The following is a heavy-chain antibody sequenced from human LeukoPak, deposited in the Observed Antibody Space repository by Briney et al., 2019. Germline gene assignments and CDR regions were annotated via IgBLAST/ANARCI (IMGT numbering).Heavy chain of an antibody. CDR1: GYSISSGYY. Sequence: SETLSLTCTVSGYSISSGYYWGWIRQPPGKGLEWIGSIYHSGSTYYNPSLKSRVTISVDTSKNQFSLKLSSVTAADTAVYYCASQPYGDLYYWGQGTLVTVSS. D-gene: IGHD4-17*01. CDR3: ASQPYGDLYY. J-gene: IGHJ4*02. V-gene: IGHV4-38-2*02. CDR2: IYHSGST.